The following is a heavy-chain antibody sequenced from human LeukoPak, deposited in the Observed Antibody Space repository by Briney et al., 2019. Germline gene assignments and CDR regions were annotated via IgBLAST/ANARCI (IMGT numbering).Heavy chain of an antibody. CDR1: GFTFSSYS. D-gene: IGHD6-19*01. V-gene: IGHV3-21*01. Sequence: GRSLRLSCAASGFTFSSYSMNWVRQAPGTGLEWVSSIRSSSSYIYYADSVKGRFTISRDNAKNSLYLQMNSLRAENTAVYYCARSVLAVAGDFDYWGQGTLVTVSS. J-gene: IGHJ4*02. CDR3: ARSVLAVAGDFDY. CDR2: IRSSSSYI.